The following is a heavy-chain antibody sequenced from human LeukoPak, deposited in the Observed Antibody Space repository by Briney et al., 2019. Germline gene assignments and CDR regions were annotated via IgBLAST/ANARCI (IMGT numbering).Heavy chain of an antibody. CDR3: ARGVEFTIFGVVRARYNWFDP. CDR1: GGSISSGDYY. Sequence: SQTLSLTCTVSGGSISSGDYYWSWIRQPPGKGLEWIGYIYYSGSTYYNPSLKSRVTISVDTSKNQFSLKLSSVTAADTAVYYCARGVEFTIFGVVRARYNWFDPWGQGTLVTVSS. D-gene: IGHD3-3*01. V-gene: IGHV4-30-4*01. CDR2: IYYSGST. J-gene: IGHJ5*02.